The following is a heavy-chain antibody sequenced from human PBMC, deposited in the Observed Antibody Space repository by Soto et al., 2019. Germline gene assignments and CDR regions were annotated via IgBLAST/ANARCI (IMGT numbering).Heavy chain of an antibody. CDR2: ISGSGGST. J-gene: IGHJ1*01. V-gene: IGHV3-23*01. CDR3: AKELLRFFDGVEYFEH. D-gene: IGHD3-9*01. Sequence: GGSLRLSCAASGFTFSNYAMSWVRQAPGRGLEWVSGISGSGGSTYYADSVKGRFTISRDNSKDTLSLQMNSLRAEDTAVYYCAKELLRFFDGVEYFEHWGQGTLVTVSS. CDR1: GFTFSNYA.